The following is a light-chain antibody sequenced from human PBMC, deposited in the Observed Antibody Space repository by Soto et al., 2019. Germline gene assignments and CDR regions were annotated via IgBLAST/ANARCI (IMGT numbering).Light chain of an antibody. CDR2: DDY. Sequence: SYELNKPPSVSVAPGQPARIPCGGANFGDQSVHWYQQKPGQAPVMVVYDDYDRPSGIPERFSGSKSGNTATLTISGVEAGDEADYFCQVWDNSADRVAVFGGGTQLTV. V-gene: IGLV3-21*02. CDR3: QVWDNSADRVAV. J-gene: IGLJ2*01. CDR1: NFGDQS.